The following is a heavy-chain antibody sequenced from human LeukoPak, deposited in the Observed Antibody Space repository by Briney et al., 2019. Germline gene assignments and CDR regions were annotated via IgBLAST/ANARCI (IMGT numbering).Heavy chain of an antibody. Sequence: ASVKVSCKASGYTFTSYDINRVRQATGQGLEWMGWMNPNSGNTGYAQKFQGRVTITRNTSISTAYMELSSLRSEDTAVYYCAREWSIAARPGFDYWGQGTLVTVSS. J-gene: IGHJ4*02. V-gene: IGHV1-8*03. CDR3: AREWSIAARPGFDY. CDR1: GYTFTSYD. D-gene: IGHD6-6*01. CDR2: MNPNSGNT.